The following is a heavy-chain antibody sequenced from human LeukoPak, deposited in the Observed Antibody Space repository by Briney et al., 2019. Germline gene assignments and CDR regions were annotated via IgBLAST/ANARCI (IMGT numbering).Heavy chain of an antibody. CDR3: ARGPTISETGYFDY. J-gene: IGHJ4*03. D-gene: IGHD5-24*01. CDR2: IDHRGDT. Sequence: PSETLSLTCAVYGGTCSRYYWNWIRQSPGKGLEWIAEIDHRGDTNYNPSVKSRVTISVDTSKNQFSLKVTSLTAADTAVYYCARGPTISETGYFDYWGQGTPVTVSS. V-gene: IGHV4-34*01. CDR1: GGTCSRYY.